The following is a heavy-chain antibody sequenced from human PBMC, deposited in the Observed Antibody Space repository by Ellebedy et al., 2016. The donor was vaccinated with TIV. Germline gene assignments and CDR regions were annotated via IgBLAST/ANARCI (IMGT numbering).Heavy chain of an antibody. Sequence: GESLKISXAASGFPFSSYAVHWVRQAPGEGLEWVAVISYDGSNEYYADSVKGRFTIARDDSKNTLYLQMNCLRGEDTAVYYCARGTAYNSGWSGDFDYWGRGTLVTVSS. CDR3: ARGTAYNSGWSGDFDY. D-gene: IGHD6-19*01. V-gene: IGHV3-30-3*01. CDR2: ISYDGSNE. CDR1: GFPFSSYA. J-gene: IGHJ4*02.